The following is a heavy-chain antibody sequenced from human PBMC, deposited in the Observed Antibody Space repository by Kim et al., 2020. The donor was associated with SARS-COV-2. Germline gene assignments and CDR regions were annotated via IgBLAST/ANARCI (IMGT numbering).Heavy chain of an antibody. V-gene: IGHV3-48*02. Sequence: MYYADPVKGRFTIARDNAKNSLYLQMNSLRDEDTAVYYCVTEGPGYYFDYWGQGTLVTVSS. CDR2: M. J-gene: IGHJ4*02. CDR3: VTEGPGYYFDY.